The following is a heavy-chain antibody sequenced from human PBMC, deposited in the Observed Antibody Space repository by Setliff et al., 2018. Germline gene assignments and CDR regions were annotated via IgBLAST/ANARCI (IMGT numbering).Heavy chain of an antibody. V-gene: IGHV1-3*04. CDR2: INTGNANK. Sequence: ASVKVSCKASGGTFSSYASSWVRQAPGQRPEWMGWINTGNANKKYSQKFPVRVNITRDASASTAYMELSILRSEDTDVSFCARRVRIAVLHLYYFEYWGQGTLVTVSS. CDR3: ARRVRIAVLHLYYFEY. CDR1: GGTFSSYA. J-gene: IGHJ4*02. D-gene: IGHD6-19*01.